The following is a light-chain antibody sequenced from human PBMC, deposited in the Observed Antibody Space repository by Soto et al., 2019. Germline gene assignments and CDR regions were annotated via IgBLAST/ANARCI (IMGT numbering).Light chain of an antibody. CDR1: QSVSSN. CDR2: GAS. Sequence: EIVMTQSPATLSVSPGERATLSCRASQSVSSNLAWYQQKPGQAPRLLIYGASIRATGIPARFSGSGSGTDFTLTISSLQSEDFAVYYCQQYNNWRTFGQGTKVEIK. J-gene: IGKJ1*01. V-gene: IGKV3D-15*01. CDR3: QQYNNWRT.